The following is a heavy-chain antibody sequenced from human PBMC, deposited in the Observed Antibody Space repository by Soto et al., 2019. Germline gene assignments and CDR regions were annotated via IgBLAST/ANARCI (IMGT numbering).Heavy chain of an antibody. CDR2: IYYSGST. CDR1: GGSISSGGYY. D-gene: IGHD7-27*01. CDR3: ARAPYPWGEAFDI. Sequence: QVQLQESGPGLVKPSQTLSLTCTVSGGSISSGGYYWSWIRQHPGKGLEWIGYIYYSGSTYYNASLESRVTISVDTSKNQFSLKLSSVTAADTAVYYCARAPYPWGEAFDIWGQGTMVTVSS. J-gene: IGHJ3*02. V-gene: IGHV4-31*03.